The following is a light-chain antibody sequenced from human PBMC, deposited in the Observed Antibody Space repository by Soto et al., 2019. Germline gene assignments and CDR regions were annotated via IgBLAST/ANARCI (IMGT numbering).Light chain of an antibody. J-gene: IGKJ1*01. CDR2: GAS. CDR3: QQYNNWWT. V-gene: IGKV3-15*01. CDR1: QSVSNN. Sequence: EIVMTQSPATLSVSPGERATLSCRASQSVSNNLAWYQKKPGQAPRLLIYGASTRATGFPARFSGSGSGTEFTLTISSLQSEDFAVYYCQQYNNWWTFGQGTRVEIK.